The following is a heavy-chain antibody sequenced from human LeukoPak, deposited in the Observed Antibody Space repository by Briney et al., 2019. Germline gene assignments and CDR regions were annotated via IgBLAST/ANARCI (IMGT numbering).Heavy chain of an antibody. Sequence: PGGSLTLSCAASGFTFSSYAMHCVRQAPGKGLEWLAVISYDGSNKYYADSVKGRVTISRDNAKNSLYLQMNSLRAEDTAVYYCARDHYDGVGGFDYWGQGTLVTVSS. D-gene: IGHD3-22*01. CDR2: ISYDGSNK. J-gene: IGHJ4*02. CDR3: ARDHYDGVGGFDY. CDR1: GFTFSSYA. V-gene: IGHV3-30*04.